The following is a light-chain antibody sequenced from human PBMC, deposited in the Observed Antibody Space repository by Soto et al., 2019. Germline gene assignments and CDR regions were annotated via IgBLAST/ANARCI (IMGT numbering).Light chain of an antibody. J-gene: IGLJ2*01. CDR2: HNN. V-gene: IGLV1-44*01. CDR3: AAWDDSLNAVV. Sequence: QSVLTQPPSASGTPGQRVTVSCSGSNSNVGSNTVDWYQQLPGTAPKLLIYHNNQRPSGVPDRLSGSKSGTSASLAISGLQSEDEADYYCAAWDDSLNAVVFGGGTKGTVL. CDR1: NSNVGSNT.